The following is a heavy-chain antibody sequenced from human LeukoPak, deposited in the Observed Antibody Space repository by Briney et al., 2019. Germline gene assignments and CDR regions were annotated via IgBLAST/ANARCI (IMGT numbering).Heavy chain of an antibody. V-gene: IGHV3-23*01. CDR3: ARKRSRRIVLMVYATFGAFDI. J-gene: IGHJ3*02. Sequence: PGGSLRLSCAASGFTFSSYAMSWVRQAPGKGLEWVSAISGSGGSTYYADSVKGRFTISRDNSKNTLYLQMNSLRAEDTAVYYCARKRSRRIVLMVYATFGAFDIWGQGTMVTVSS. CDR1: GFTFSSYA. CDR2: ISGSGGST. D-gene: IGHD2-8*01.